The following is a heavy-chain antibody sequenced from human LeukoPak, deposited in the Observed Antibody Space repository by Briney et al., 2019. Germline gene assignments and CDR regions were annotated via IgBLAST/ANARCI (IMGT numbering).Heavy chain of an antibody. CDR2: IDWDDDK. J-gene: IGHJ4*02. D-gene: IGHD4-17*01. V-gene: IGHV2-70*11. Sequence: QTLSLTCAVSGGSISSGGYSWSWIRQPPGKALEWLARIDWDDDKYYSTSLKTRLTISKDTSKNQVVLTMTNMDPVDTATYYCARIRGTTVTTRGVFDYWGQGTLVTVSS. CDR1: GGSISSGGYS. CDR3: ARIRGTTVTTRGVFDY.